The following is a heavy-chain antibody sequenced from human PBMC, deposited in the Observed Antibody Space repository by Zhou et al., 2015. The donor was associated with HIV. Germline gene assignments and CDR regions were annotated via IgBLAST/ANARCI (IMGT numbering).Heavy chain of an antibody. CDR1: GYTFTSYG. Sequence: QVQLVQSGAEVKKPGASVKVSCKASGYTFTSYGISWVRQAPGQGLEWMGWISAYNGNTNYAQKLQGRVTMTTDTSTSTAYMELRSLRSDDTAVYYCARDTSAFYYDSSGYYPGGYWGQGTLVTVSS. J-gene: IGHJ4*02. D-gene: IGHD3-22*01. CDR3: ARDTSAFYYDSSGYYPGGY. CDR2: ISAYNGNT. V-gene: IGHV1-18*01.